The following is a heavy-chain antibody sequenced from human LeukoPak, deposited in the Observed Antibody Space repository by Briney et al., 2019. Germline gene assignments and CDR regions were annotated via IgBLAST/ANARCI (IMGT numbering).Heavy chain of an antibody. CDR1: GDSLSGGTYY. D-gene: IGHD3-16*01. V-gene: IGHV4-61*02. Sequence: SETLSLTCTVSGDSLSGGTYYWSWIRQPAGKGLEWIGRVYSSGSTNYNPSLKSRVTISVDTSKNQFSLNLSSVTAADTAVYYCARGGRLHAFDIWGQGTMVIVSS. J-gene: IGHJ3*02. CDR3: ARGGRLHAFDI. CDR2: VYSSGST.